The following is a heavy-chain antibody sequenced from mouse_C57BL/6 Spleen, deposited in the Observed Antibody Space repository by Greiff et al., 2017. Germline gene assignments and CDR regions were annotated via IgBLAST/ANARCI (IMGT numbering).Heavy chain of an antibody. D-gene: IGHD1-1*01. V-gene: IGHV1-55*01. Sequence: QVHVKQPGAELVKPGASVKMSCKASGYTFTSYWITWVKQRPGQGLEWIGDIYPGSGSTNYNEKFKSKATLTVDTSSSTAYMQLSSLTSEDSAVYYCARSYSSWGDYWGQGTSVTVSS. CDR1: GYTFTSYW. CDR2: IYPGSGST. J-gene: IGHJ4*01. CDR3: ARSYSSWGDY.